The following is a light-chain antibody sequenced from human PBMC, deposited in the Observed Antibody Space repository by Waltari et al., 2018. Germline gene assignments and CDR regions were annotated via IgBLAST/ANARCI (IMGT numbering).Light chain of an antibody. V-gene: IGLV1-36*01. CDR1: SSNLGNNA. CDR2: YYS. Sequence: QSVLTQPPSVSEAPRQRVTISCSGSSSNLGNNAVNWYQQFPGKAPKVRIYYYSLLPSGVSDRFSGSKSGTSAALAISGLHAEDEADYYCGAWDDRLNAWVFGGGTKLTVL. CDR3: GAWDDRLNAWV. J-gene: IGLJ3*02.